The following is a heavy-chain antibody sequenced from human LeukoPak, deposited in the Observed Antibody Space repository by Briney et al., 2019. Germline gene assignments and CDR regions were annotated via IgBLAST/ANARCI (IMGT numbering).Heavy chain of an antibody. CDR1: GFTFSNAW. J-gene: IGHJ4*02. CDR2: IKSKTDGGTT. CDR3: TTDTPYYYGSGSYYNFGY. V-gene: IGHV3-15*01. Sequence: SGGSLRLSCAASGFTFSNAWMSWVRQAPGKGLEWVGRIKSKTDGGTTDYAAPVKGRFTISRDDSKNTLYLQMNSLKTEDTAVYYCTTDTPYYYGSGSYYNFGYWGQGTLVTVSS. D-gene: IGHD3-10*01.